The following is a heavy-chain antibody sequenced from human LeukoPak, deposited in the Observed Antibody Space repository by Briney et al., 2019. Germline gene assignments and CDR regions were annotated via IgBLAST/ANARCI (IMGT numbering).Heavy chain of an antibody. Sequence: GASVKVSCKASGYTFTGYYMHWVRQAPGQGLEWMGWINPNSGGTNYAQKFQGRVTMTRDTSISTAYMELSRLRSDDTAVYYCARDAAGYDLGVDYSGQGTLVPVSS. CDR3: ARDAAGYDLGVDY. CDR2: INPNSGGT. V-gene: IGHV1-2*02. J-gene: IGHJ4*02. CDR1: GYTFTGYY. D-gene: IGHD5-12*01.